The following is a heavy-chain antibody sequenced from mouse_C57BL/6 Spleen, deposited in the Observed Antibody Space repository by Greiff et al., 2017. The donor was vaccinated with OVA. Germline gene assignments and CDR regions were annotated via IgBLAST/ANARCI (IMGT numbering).Heavy chain of an antibody. Sequence: VQLQQPGAELVRPGSSVKLSCKASGYTFTSYWMDWVKQRPGQGLEWIGNIYPSDSETHYNQKFKDKATLTVDKSSSTAYMQLSSLTSEDSAVYYCARGNYGSSFFAYWGQGTLVTVSA. CDR1: GYTFTSYW. V-gene: IGHV1-61*01. J-gene: IGHJ3*01. D-gene: IGHD1-1*01. CDR3: ARGNYGSSFFAY. CDR2: IYPSDSET.